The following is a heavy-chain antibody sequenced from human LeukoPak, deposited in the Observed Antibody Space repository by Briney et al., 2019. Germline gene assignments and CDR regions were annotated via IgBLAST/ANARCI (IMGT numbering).Heavy chain of an antibody. D-gene: IGHD2-15*01. V-gene: IGHV4-31*03. CDR1: GGSISSGGYY. Sequence: SQTLSLTCTVSGGSISSGGYYWSWTRQHPGKGLEWIGYIYYSGSTYYNPSLKGRVTISVDTSKNQFSLKLSSVTAADTAVYYCARDSRLLGYCSGGSCYAFDIWGQGTMVTVSS. CDR2: IYYSGST. J-gene: IGHJ3*02. CDR3: ARDSRLLGYCSGGSCYAFDI.